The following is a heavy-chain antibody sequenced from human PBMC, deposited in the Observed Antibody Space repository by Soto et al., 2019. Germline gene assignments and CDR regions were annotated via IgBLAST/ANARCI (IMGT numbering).Heavy chain of an antibody. Sequence: QVQLQESGPGLVKPSGTLSLTCAVSGGSISSSNWWSWVRQPPGKGLEWIGEIYHSGSTNYNPSLKSRATISVDKSKNQFSLTLSSVTAADTAVYYCARATGMAPFDYWGQGPLVTVSS. J-gene: IGHJ4*02. V-gene: IGHV4-4*02. CDR1: GGSISSSNW. D-gene: IGHD5-18*01. CDR2: IYHSGST. CDR3: ARATGMAPFDY.